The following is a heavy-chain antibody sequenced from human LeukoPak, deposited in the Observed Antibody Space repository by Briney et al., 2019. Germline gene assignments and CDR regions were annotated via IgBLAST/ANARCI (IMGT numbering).Heavy chain of an antibody. CDR1: GFTFSDYY. CDR3: AREATYYGSGTYSWDY. J-gene: IGHJ4*02. Sequence: PGGSLRLSCAASGFTFSDYYMSWVRQAPGKVLEWVSVIYKGGNTYYADSVKGRFTISRDNSKNTLHLQMNSLRVEDTAVYYCAREATYYGSGTYSWDYWGQGTLVTVSS. V-gene: IGHV3-66*01. CDR2: IYKGGNT. D-gene: IGHD3-10*01.